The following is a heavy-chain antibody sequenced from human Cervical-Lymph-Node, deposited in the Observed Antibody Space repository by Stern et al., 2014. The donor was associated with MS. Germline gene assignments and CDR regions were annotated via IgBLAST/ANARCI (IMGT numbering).Heavy chain of an antibody. Sequence: VQLVESGAEVKKPGASVRVSCKASTNIFSTYGLSWVRQPPGQGLEWIGWMRADVGITNYAQKFWGRVSMTRDTATNTAYMELRSLRSDDTALYYCARVAADAFDIWGQGTMLSVSS. CDR2: MRADVGIT. J-gene: IGHJ3*02. D-gene: IGHD6-19*01. CDR3: ARVAADAFDI. CDR1: TNIFSTYG. V-gene: IGHV1-18*01.